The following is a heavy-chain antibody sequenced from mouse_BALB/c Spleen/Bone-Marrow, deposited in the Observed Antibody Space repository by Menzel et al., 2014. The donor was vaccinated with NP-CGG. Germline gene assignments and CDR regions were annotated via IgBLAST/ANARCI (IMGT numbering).Heavy chain of an antibody. D-gene: IGHD1-1*01. CDR1: GYTFTDYN. CDR3: AIYYYGSSYAMDY. Sequence: EVKLVESGPELVKPGASVKIPCKASGYTFTDYNMDWVKQSHGESLEWIGDINPNNGGTIYNQKFKGKATLTVDKSSSTAYMELRSLTSEDTAVYYCAIYYYGSSYAMDYWGQGTSVTVSS. CDR2: INPNNGGT. J-gene: IGHJ4*01. V-gene: IGHV1-18*01.